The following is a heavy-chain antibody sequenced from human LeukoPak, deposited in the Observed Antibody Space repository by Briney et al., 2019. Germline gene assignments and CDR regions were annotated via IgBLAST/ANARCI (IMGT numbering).Heavy chain of an antibody. J-gene: IGHJ6*03. D-gene: IGHD2-2*01. Sequence: SETLSLTCTVSGGSISSYYWSWIRQPPGKGLEWIGYIYYSGSTNYNPSLKSRVTISVDTSKNQFPLKLSSVTAADTAVYYCARVAGDCSSTSRYSSYYYYYYYMDVWGKGTTVTVSS. CDR1: GGSISSYY. V-gene: IGHV4-59*01. CDR3: ARVAGDCSSTSRYSSYYYYYYYMDV. CDR2: IYYSGST.